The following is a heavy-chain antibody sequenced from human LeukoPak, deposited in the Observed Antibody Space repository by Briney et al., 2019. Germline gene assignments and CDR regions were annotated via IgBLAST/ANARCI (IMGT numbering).Heavy chain of an antibody. D-gene: IGHD6-19*01. J-gene: IGHJ4*02. CDR2: IHYSGST. CDR1: GGSIGGYY. V-gene: IGHV4-59*01. CDR3: ARDGVAGGCDY. Sequence: SETLSLTCAVSGGSIGGYYWNWIRQAPGKGLEWIGYIHYSGSTNHSSSLTSRVTISVDTTKNQYSLKLSSVTAADTAVYYCARDGVAGGCDYWGQGTLVTVSS.